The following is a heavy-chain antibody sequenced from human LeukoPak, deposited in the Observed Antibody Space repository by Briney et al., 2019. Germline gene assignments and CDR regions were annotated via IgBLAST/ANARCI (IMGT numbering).Heavy chain of an antibody. Sequence: GGSLRLSCAASGFTFSNAGMSWVRQAPGKGLEWVGRIKSKTDGGTTDYAAPVKGRFTISRDDSKNTLYLQMNSLKTEDTAVYYCTTPRWELPYDAFDIWGQGTMVTVSS. CDR2: IKSKTDGGTT. CDR3: TTPRWELPYDAFDI. V-gene: IGHV3-15*01. J-gene: IGHJ3*02. CDR1: GFTFSNAG. D-gene: IGHD1-26*01.